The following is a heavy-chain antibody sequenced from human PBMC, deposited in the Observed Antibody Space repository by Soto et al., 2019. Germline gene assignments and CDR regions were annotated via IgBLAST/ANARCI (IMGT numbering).Heavy chain of an antibody. CDR2: LNPNTGDA. Sequence: ASVKVSCKASGYIFTANFINWVRQAPGQGLEWMGRLNPNTGDAEYAQEFQGRVTMTRDTSISTAYMEVTSLTSDDTAVYYCARGCRASSSSYWFDSWGQGTLVTVSS. D-gene: IGHD3-22*01. V-gene: IGHV1-2*06. J-gene: IGHJ5*01. CDR1: GYIFTANF. CDR3: ARGCRASSSSYWFDS.